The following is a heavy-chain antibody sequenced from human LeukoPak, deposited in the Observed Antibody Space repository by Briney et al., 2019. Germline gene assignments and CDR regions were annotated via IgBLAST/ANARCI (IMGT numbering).Heavy chain of an antibody. CDR2: IIPIFGTA. V-gene: IGHV1-69*13. Sequence: GASVKVSCKASGGTFSNYALNWVRQAPGQGLEWMGGIIPIFGTAYYTQKFQDRVTITADESTSTAYMELSSLRSEDTAVYFCARVVRRNQYGADFDYWGQGTLVTVSS. D-gene: IGHD4/OR15-4a*01. CDR1: GGTFSNYA. J-gene: IGHJ4*02. CDR3: ARVVRRNQYGADFDY.